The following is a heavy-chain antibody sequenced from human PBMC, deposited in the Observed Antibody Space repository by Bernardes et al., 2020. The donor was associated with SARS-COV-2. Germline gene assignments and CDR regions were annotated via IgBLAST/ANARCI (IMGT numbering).Heavy chain of an antibody. CDR2: IYSGGST. CDR3: ARVPMGKDYYYGMDV. J-gene: IGHJ6*02. D-gene: IGHD6-13*01. V-gene: IGHV3-53*01. CDR1: GFTVSSNY. Sequence: GSLRLSCAASGFTVSSNYMSWVRQAPGKGLEWVSVIYSGGSTYYADSVKGRFTISRDNSKNTLYLQMNSLRAEDTAVYYCARVPMGKDYYYGMDVWGQGTTVTVSS.